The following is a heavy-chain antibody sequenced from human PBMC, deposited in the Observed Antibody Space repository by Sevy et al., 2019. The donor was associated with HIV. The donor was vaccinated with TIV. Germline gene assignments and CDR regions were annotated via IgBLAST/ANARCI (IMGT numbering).Heavy chain of an antibody. Sequence: GGSLRLSCAASGFTFSDYYMSWIRQAPGKGLEWVSYISSSSSYTNYADSVKGRFTISRDNAKNSLYLQMNSLRAEDTAVYYCAREVKNYDYIWGSLPPNNYYYYYGMDVWGQGTTVTVSS. D-gene: IGHD3-16*01. V-gene: IGHV3-11*06. CDR3: AREVKNYDYIWGSLPPNNYYYYYGMDV. J-gene: IGHJ6*02. CDR1: GFTFSDYY. CDR2: ISSSSSYT.